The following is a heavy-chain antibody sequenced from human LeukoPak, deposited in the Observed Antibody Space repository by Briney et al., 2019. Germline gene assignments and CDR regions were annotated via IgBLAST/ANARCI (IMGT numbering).Heavy chain of an antibody. D-gene: IGHD2-21*02. Sequence: PGGSLRLSCAASGFTFSSYSMNWVRQAPGKGLEWVSYISSSSSTIYYADSVKGRFTISRDNAKNSLYLQMNSLRAEDTAVYYCARVLPYCGGDCYVFDYWGQGTLVTVSS. CDR1: GFTFSSYS. J-gene: IGHJ4*02. CDR3: ARVLPYCGGDCYVFDY. V-gene: IGHV3-48*04. CDR2: ISSSSSTI.